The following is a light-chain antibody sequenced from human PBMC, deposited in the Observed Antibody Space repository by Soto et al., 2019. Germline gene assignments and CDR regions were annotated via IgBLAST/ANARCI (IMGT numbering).Light chain of an antibody. CDR3: CSYAISIILVV. Sequence: QSALTQPASVSGSPGQSITISCTGTSSDVGSYNLVSWYQQHPGKAPKLMIYEGSKRPSGVSNRFSGSKSGNTASLTISGLQAEDEADYYCCSYAISIILVVFGGGTKLTVL. CDR2: EGS. CDR1: SSDVGSYNL. V-gene: IGLV2-23*01. J-gene: IGLJ2*01.